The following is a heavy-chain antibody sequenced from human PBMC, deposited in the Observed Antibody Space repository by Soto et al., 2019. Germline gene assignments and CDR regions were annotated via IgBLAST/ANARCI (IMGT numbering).Heavy chain of an antibody. D-gene: IGHD5-18*01. J-gene: IGHJ6*02. Sequence: SETLSLTCTVSGGSISSYYWSWIRQPPGKGLEWIGYIYYSGSTNYNPSLKSRVTISVDKSKNQFSLKLSSVTAADTAVYYCARGYSYGYYYYGMDVWGQGTTVTVSS. CDR1: GGSISSYY. V-gene: IGHV4-59*12. CDR2: IYYSGST. CDR3: ARGYSYGYYYYGMDV.